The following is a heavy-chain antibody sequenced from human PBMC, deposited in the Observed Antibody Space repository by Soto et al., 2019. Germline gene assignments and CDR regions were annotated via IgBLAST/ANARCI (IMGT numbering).Heavy chain of an antibody. J-gene: IGHJ4*02. CDR2: MNPNSGNT. D-gene: IGHD3-9*01. CDR1: GYTFTSYD. CDR3: ARLSYDILTGYYLFDY. Sequence: QVQLVQSGAEVKKPGASVKVSCKASGYTFTSYDINWVRQATGQGLEWMGWMNPNSGNTGYAQKFQGRVTMTRNTSISTAYMELSSLRSEGTAVYYCARLSYDILTGYYLFDYWGQGTLVTVSS. V-gene: IGHV1-8*01.